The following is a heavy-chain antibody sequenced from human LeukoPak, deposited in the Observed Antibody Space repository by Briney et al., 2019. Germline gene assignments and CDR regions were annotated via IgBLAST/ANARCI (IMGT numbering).Heavy chain of an antibody. CDR3: ARYTSDWYGPDY. CDR1: GYSFTSYW. CDR2: IYPPDSDT. V-gene: IGHV5-51*01. J-gene: IGHJ4*02. Sequence: GESLKISCKGSGYSFTSYWIGWVRQMPGRGLEWMGSIYPPDSDTRYSPSFQGQVTISADKSINTAYLQWSSLKASDTAMYFCARYTSDWYGPDYWGQGTLVTVSS. D-gene: IGHD6-19*01.